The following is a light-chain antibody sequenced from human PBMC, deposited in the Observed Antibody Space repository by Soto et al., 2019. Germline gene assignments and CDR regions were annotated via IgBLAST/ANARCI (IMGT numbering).Light chain of an antibody. J-gene: IGKJ1*01. CDR3: QQHSNSPWT. CDR1: QTISNNY. V-gene: IGKV3-20*01. Sequence: EIVLTQSPGTLTLSPGESAALSCRASQTISNNYLVWYQQKPGQAPRLLIYAVSSRAAGIPDRFSGSGSGTDFALTIARLEPEDSAVYYCQQHSNSPWTFGQGTRVEI. CDR2: AVS.